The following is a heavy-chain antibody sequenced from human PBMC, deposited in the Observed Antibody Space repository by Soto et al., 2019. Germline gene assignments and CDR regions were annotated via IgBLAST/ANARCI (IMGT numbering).Heavy chain of an antibody. CDR1: GAPFSSYA. D-gene: IGHD6-6*01. Sequence: QVQLVQSGAEVKKPGSSVKVSCKPSGAPFSSYAISWARQAPGQGLGWMEGIIPLFCPPNYTQKFQGRVTITADESTSTANMELSSLRSEDTAVYYCATPSIAAPYYYYCGMDVWGQGTTVTVSS. J-gene: IGHJ6*02. V-gene: IGHV1-69*12. CDR3: ATPSIAAPYYYYCGMDV. CDR2: IIPLFCPP.